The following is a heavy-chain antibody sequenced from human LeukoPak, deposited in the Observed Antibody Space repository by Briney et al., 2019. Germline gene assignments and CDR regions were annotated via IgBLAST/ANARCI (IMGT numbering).Heavy chain of an antibody. J-gene: IGHJ5*02. Sequence: GASVKVSCKASGGTFSSYAISWVRRAPGQGLEWMGRIIPILGIANYAQKFQGRVTITADKSTSTAYMELSSLRSEDTAVYYCARGGYGDYGVPWGQGTLVTVSS. CDR1: GGTFSSYA. CDR2: IIPILGIA. CDR3: ARGGYGDYGVP. V-gene: IGHV1-69*04. D-gene: IGHD4-17*01.